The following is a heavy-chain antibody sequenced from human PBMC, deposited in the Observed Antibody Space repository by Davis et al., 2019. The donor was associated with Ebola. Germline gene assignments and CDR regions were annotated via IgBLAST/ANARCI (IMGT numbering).Heavy chain of an antibody. Sequence: SGPTLVKPTQTLTLTCTLSGFSLRTSGVGVGWIRQPPGKALEWLALVYSDDTKRYRPSPKSRLTITKDTSGNQVVLTMTNMEPVDTATYYCAHVGDGSSVRFEYWGQGTLVTVSS. J-gene: IGHJ4*02. CDR3: AHVGDGSSVRFEY. D-gene: IGHD3-10*01. CDR2: VYSDDTK. V-gene: IGHV2-5*02. CDR1: GFSLRTSGVG.